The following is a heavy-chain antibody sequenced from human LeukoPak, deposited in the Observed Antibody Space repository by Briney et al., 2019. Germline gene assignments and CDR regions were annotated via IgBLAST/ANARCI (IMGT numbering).Heavy chain of an antibody. J-gene: IGHJ4*02. V-gene: IGHV4-39*01. D-gene: IGHD3-10*01. CDR1: SASITISPYF. Sequence: SETLSLTCTVSSASITISPYFWGWIRQSPGKGLEWIGSISYSGTTYYNPSLKSRVTISVDTSKNQFSLKLNSVTAADTAVFYCAANSADYNTLGSSYKVWGQGTLVTVSS. CDR3: AANSADYNTLGSSYKV. CDR2: ISYSGTT.